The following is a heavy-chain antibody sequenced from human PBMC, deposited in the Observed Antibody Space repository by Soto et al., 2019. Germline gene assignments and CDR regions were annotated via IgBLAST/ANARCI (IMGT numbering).Heavy chain of an antibody. CDR1: GYTFTSYY. CDR3: ARDQVLRYSDWLQAGVEYGMDV. J-gene: IGHJ6*02. CDR2: IKPTGGST. V-gene: IGHV1-46*01. Sequence: GXXVKVSCKASGYTFTSYYMHWVRQAPGQGLEWMGMIKPTGGSTSYAQKFQGRVTMTRDTSTSTVYMELSSLRSEDTAVYYCARDQVLRYSDWLQAGVEYGMDVWG. D-gene: IGHD3-9*01.